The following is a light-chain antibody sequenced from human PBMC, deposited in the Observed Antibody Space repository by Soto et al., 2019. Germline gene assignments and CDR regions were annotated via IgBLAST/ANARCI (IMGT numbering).Light chain of an antibody. Sequence: EVVLTQSPGTLSLSPGERATLSCRASQSVSSTYLAWYQQKPGQAPRLLIYDASSRATGIPDRFSGSGSGTDFTLTISRLEPEDFAVYYCQQYGSSPRQLTFGGGTKVEIK. CDR1: QSVSSTY. V-gene: IGKV3-20*01. CDR2: DAS. J-gene: IGKJ4*01. CDR3: QQYGSSPRQLT.